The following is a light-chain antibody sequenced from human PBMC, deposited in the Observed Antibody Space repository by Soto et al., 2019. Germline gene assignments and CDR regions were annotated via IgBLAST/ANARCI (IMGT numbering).Light chain of an antibody. CDR1: SIGSES. V-gene: IGLV3-21*02. Sequence: SYELTQPPSVSVAPGQTARITCGRNSIGSESVHWYQQKPGQAPVLVVYDNSDRPSGIPERFSGSNSGNTATLTISRVEAGDEADYYCQVWDSSSDHVVFGGGTKLTVL. J-gene: IGLJ2*01. CDR2: DNS. CDR3: QVWDSSSDHVV.